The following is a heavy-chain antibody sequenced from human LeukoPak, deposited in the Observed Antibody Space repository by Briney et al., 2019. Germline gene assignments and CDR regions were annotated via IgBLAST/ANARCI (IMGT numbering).Heavy chain of an antibody. D-gene: IGHD4-17*01. CDR1: GDSMSDYF. Sequence: SETLSLTCTVSGDSMSDYFWTWIRQPPGKGLEGIGYAADSGSTNYNPSLKSRVTISVDSSTNHFSLRLTSVTAADTAIYYCAAMPTVTMYSYFFDSWGQGTLLTVSS. V-gene: IGHV4-59*01. CDR3: AAMPTVTMYSYFFDS. J-gene: IGHJ4*02. CDR2: AADSGST.